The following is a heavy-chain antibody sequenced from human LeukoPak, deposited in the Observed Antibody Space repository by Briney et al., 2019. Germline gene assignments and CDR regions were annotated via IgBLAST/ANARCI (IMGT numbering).Heavy chain of an antibody. J-gene: IGHJ6*02. V-gene: IGHV3-48*03. CDR3: ARDYDILTGDYYGMDV. Sequence: TGGSLRFSCAASGFTFSSYEMNWVRQAPGKGLEWVSYISSSGSTIYYADSVKGRFTISRDNAKNSLYLQMNSLRAEDTAVYYCARDYDILTGDYYGMDVWGQGTTVTVSS. D-gene: IGHD3-9*01. CDR2: ISSSGSTI. CDR1: GFTFSSYE.